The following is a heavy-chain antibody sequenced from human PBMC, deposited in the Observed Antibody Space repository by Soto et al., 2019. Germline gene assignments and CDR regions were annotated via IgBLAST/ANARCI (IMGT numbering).Heavy chain of an antibody. CDR3: ARQYPSSSRHFDH. Sequence: GGSLRLSCAASGFTFRTYYMIWVRQAPGKGLEWVSSISAGSTNIYYAPSVKGRFTISRDNAKNSLYLQINSLRAEDTAVYYCARQYPSSSRHFDHWGQGTLVTVSS. V-gene: IGHV3-21*01. J-gene: IGHJ4*02. CDR2: ISAGSTNI. D-gene: IGHD6-6*01. CDR1: GFTFRTYY.